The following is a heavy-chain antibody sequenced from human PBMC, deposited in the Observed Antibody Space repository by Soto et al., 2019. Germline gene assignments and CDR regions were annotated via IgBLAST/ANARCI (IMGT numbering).Heavy chain of an antibody. CDR2: INAGNGNT. J-gene: IGHJ5*02. Sequence: QVQLVQSGAEVKKPGASVKVSCKASGYTFTSYAMHWVRQAPGQRLEWMGWINAGNGNTKYSQKFQGRVTITRDTSARTAYMELSSLSSEDMAVCYCARGGTSIVVVPAATNWFDPWGQGTLVTVSS. CDR3: ARGGTSIVVVPAATNWFDP. V-gene: IGHV1-3*01. D-gene: IGHD2-2*01. CDR1: GYTFTSYA.